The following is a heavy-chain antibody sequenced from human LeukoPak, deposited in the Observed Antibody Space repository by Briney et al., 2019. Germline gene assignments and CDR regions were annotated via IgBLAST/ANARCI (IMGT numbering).Heavy chain of an antibody. V-gene: IGHV4-30-4*01. D-gene: IGHD2-2*01. CDR2: IYYSGST. J-gene: IGHJ3*02. Sequence: PSETLSLTCTVSGGSISSGDYYWSWIRQPPGKGLEWIGYIYYSGSTYYNPSLKSRVTISVDTSKNQFSLKLSSATAADTAVYYCARDPVVPAASDAFDIWGQGTMVTVSS. CDR1: GGSISSGDYY. CDR3: ARDPVVPAASDAFDI.